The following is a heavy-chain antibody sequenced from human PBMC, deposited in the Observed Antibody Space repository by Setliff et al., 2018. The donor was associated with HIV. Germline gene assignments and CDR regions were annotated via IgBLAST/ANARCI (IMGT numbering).Heavy chain of an antibody. V-gene: IGHV1-2*02. J-gene: IGHJ4*02. CDR3: ARGAVVTNYFDY. CDR2: INPNSSDT. Sequence: ASVKVSCKASGYTFTDYYIHWVRQAPGQGLEWMGWINPNSSDTNYAQKFQGRVTMTRDTSISTAYMDLSRLRSDDTAVYYCARGAVVTNYFDYWGQGTLVTVSS. D-gene: IGHD2-15*01. CDR1: GYTFTDYY.